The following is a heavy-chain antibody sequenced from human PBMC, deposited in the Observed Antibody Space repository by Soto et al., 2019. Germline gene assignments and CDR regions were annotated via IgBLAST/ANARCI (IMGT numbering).Heavy chain of an antibody. J-gene: IGHJ4*02. V-gene: IGHV4-30-4*01. CDR3: ARVKATLYRHYYFDY. CDR1: GGTISRGDYF. Sequence: PSEALSLTCIVSGGTISRGDYFWSWIRLPPGKGLEWIGSIFYPGRTYYITSLKSRASMSMDSSKHLFSWRLLSLTAADLTAYFCARVKATLYRHYYFDYWGQGTPVNVAS. CDR2: IFYPGRT. D-gene: IGHD5-12*01.